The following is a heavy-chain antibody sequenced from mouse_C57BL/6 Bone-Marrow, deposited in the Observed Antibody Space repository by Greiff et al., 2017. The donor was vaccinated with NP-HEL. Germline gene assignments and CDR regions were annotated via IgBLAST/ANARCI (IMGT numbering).Heavy chain of an antibody. CDR1: GFNIKDDY. D-gene: IGHD1-1*02. V-gene: IGHV14-4*01. Sequence: VQLQQSGAELVRPGASVKLSCTASGFNIKDDYMHWVKQRPEQGLEWIGWIDPENGDTEYASKFQGKATITADTSSNTAYLQLSSRTSEDTAVYYCTTWGYGRRFAYWGQGTLVTVSA. CDR3: TTWGYGRRFAY. CDR2: IDPENGDT. J-gene: IGHJ3*01.